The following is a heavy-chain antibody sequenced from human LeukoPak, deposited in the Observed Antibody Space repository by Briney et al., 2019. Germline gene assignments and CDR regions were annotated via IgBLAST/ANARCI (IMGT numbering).Heavy chain of an antibody. CDR2: ITNNGGAM. D-gene: IGHD1-26*01. J-gene: IGHJ5*02. Sequence: NSGGSLRLSCVASGFTFSDYYMGWIRQAPGKGLEWISYITNNGGAMFYADSLKGRLTIFRDNAKKSLYLQMNSLRPDDTALYYCARGMAGAGWFDPWGQGTLVTVSS. CDR3: ARGMAGAGWFDP. V-gene: IGHV3-11*04. CDR1: GFTFSDYY.